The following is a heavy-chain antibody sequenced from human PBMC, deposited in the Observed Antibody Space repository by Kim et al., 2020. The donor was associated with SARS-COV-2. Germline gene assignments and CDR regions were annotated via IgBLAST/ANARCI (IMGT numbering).Heavy chain of an antibody. D-gene: IGHD6-19*01. Sequence: PSLTSRVTISVDTSKNQFSLKLSSVTAADTAVYYCARFGGAVAVLNWFDPWGQGTLVTVSS. V-gene: IGHV4-4*09. J-gene: IGHJ5*02. CDR3: ARFGGAVAVLNWFDP.